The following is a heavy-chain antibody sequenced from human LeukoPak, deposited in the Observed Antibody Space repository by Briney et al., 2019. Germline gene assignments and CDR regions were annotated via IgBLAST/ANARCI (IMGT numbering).Heavy chain of an antibody. D-gene: IGHD2-8*01. CDR2: FDPEDGET. CDR3: ARDKDIVLMVYAMGYFDY. J-gene: IGHJ4*02. Sequence: ASVKVSCKVSGYTLTELSMHWVRQAPGKGLEWMGGFDPEDGETIYAQKFQGRVTMTEDTSTDTAYMELSSLRSEDTAVYYCARDKDIVLMVYAMGYFDYWGQGTLVTVSS. CDR1: GYTLTELS. V-gene: IGHV1-24*01.